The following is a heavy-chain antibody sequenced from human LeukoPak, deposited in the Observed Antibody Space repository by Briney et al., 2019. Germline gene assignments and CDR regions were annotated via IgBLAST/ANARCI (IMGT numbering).Heavy chain of an antibody. D-gene: IGHD6-13*01. CDR1: GFTVSSNY. CDR3: ARALYSSSWYLDY. J-gene: IGHJ4*02. V-gene: IGHV3-53*01. CDR2: IYSGGST. Sequence: GGSLRLSCAASGFTVSSNYMSWVRQAPGKGLEWVSVIYSGGSTYYADSVKGRFTISRDNSKNTLYLQMNSLRAGDTAVYYCARALYSSSWYLDYWGQGTLVTVSS.